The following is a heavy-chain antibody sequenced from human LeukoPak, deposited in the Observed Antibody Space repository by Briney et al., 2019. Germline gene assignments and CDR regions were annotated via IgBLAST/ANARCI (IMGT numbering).Heavy chain of an antibody. CDR3: ARIAMAGIGDGFDI. J-gene: IGHJ3*02. CDR1: GFTFDDYD. V-gene: IGHV3-20*04. D-gene: IGHD6-19*01. Sequence: PGGSLRLSCAASGFTFDDYDMSWVRQAPGKGLEWVSGINWNGGSTGYADSVKGRFTISRDNARNSLYLQMNSLRAEDTALYYCARIAMAGIGDGFDIWGQGTMVTVST. CDR2: INWNGGST.